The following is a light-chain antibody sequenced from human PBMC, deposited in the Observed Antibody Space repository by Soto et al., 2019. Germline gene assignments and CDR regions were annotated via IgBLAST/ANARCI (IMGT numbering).Light chain of an antibody. CDR3: SSYTSRTTPV. J-gene: IGLJ2*01. CDR1: SSDVGGYAY. Sequence: SVLTQPASVSGSPGQTITISCTGTSSDVGGYAYVSWYQQYPGKVPKLVISEVSNRPSGVSHRFSGSRSGNTASLTISGLQAEDEADYHCSSYTSRTTPVFGGGTK. V-gene: IGLV2-14*01. CDR2: EVS.